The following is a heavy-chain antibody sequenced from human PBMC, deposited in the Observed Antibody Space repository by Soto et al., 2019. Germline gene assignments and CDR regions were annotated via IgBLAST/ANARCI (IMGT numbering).Heavy chain of an antibody. D-gene: IGHD6-13*01. CDR2: ISYDGSNK. J-gene: IGHJ2*01. CDR3: AKVRARIAGGDWFFDL. Sequence: QVQLMESGGGVVQPGRSLRLSCAASGFNFRNYGMHWVRQAPGKGLEWVAIISYDGSNKFYADSVEGRFAISRDNSKNTLFLQFNSLRAEDTAVYYCAKVRARIAGGDWFFDLWGRGTLVTVSS. V-gene: IGHV3-30*18. CDR1: GFNFRNYG.